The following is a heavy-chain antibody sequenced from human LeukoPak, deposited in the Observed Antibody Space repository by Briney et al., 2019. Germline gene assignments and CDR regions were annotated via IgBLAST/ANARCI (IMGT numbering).Heavy chain of an antibody. CDR1: GYNFRSYW. V-gene: IGHV5-51*01. Sequence: GESLKISCKGSGYNFRSYWISWVRQMPGKGLEWMGIIYPGDSDIRYSPSFQGQVTISADKSINTAYLQWSSLRASDTAMYYCASLGGNGYTLDYWGQGTLVTVSS. J-gene: IGHJ4*02. CDR2: IYPGDSDI. CDR3: ASLGGNGYTLDY. D-gene: IGHD5-24*01.